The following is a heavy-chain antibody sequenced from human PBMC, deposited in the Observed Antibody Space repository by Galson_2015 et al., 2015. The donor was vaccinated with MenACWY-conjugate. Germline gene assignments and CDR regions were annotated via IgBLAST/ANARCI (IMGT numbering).Heavy chain of an antibody. CDR1: GFTFAIAW. CDR3: ATSGPEMAKFDRHG. J-gene: IGHJ4*02. CDR2: IKSKTYGGTT. Sequence: SLRLSCAASGFTFAIAWMTWVRQAPGKGLEWVGHIKSKTYGGTTDYAAPVKGRFTISRDDSKNTLYLQLNGLKTEDTAVYYCATSGPEMAKFDRHGWGQGTLVTVSS. D-gene: IGHD5-24*01. V-gene: IGHV3-15*01.